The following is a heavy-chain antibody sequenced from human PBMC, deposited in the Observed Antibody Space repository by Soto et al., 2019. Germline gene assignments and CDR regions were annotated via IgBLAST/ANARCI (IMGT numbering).Heavy chain of an antibody. Sequence: GGSLRLSCAASGFTFSSYAMHWVRQAPGKGLEWVAVISYDGSNKYYADSVKGRFTISRDNSKNTLYLQMNSLRAEDTAVYYCARTLQFPDYYYGMDVWGQGTTVTVSS. CDR3: ARTLQFPDYYYGMDV. V-gene: IGHV3-30-3*01. J-gene: IGHJ6*02. CDR1: GFTFSSYA. CDR2: ISYDGSNK. D-gene: IGHD4-4*01.